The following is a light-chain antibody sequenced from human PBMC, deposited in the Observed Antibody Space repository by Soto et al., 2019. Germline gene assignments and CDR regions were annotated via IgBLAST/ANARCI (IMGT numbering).Light chain of an antibody. CDR2: DVS. CDR1: SSDVGGCNY. V-gene: IGLV2-14*03. CDR3: SSCTSSSTNHV. Sequence: QSVLTQPASVSGSPGQPITISCTGTSSDVGGCNYVSWYQHHPGKAPKLMIYDVSNRPSGVPNRFSGSKSGNTASLTISGLQAEGEADYYCSSCTSSSTNHVFETGTKVTVL. J-gene: IGLJ1*01.